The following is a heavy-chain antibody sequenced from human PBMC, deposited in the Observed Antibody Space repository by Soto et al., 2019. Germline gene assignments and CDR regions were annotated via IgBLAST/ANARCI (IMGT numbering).Heavy chain of an antibody. CDR1: GGSFSGYY. CDR3: ARVDLWSGMDV. Sequence: SETLSLTCAVYGGSFSGYYWSWIRQPPGKGLEWIGEINHSGSTNYNPSLKSRVTISVDTSKNQFSLKLSSVTAADTAVYYCARVDLWSGMDVWGQGTTVTVSS. D-gene: IGHD2-21*01. CDR2: INHSGST. J-gene: IGHJ6*02. V-gene: IGHV4-34*01.